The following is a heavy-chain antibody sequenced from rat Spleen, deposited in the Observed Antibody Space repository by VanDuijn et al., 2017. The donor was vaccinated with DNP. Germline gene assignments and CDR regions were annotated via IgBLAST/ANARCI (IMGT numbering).Heavy chain of an antibody. V-gene: IGHV2S75*01. CDR3: TRDLGYRYNYDYVMDA. Sequence: QVQLKESGPGLVQPSQTLSLTCTVSGFSLTSYGVIWVRQSPGKGLEWMGIIWGHGNTDYNSALKSRLSINRDTSKSQVFLKMNSLQTDDTGTYYCTRDLGYRYNYDYVMDAWGQGASVTVSS. J-gene: IGHJ4*01. D-gene: IGHD1-5*01. CDR2: IWGHGNT. CDR1: GFSLTSYG.